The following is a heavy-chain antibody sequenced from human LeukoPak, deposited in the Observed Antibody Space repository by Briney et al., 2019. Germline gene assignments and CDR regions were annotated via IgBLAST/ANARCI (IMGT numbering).Heavy chain of an antibody. CDR3: ARTTKINIVVVPAATWFDP. CDR1: GYTFTGYY. J-gene: IGHJ5*02. V-gene: IGHV1-2*02. Sequence: ASVKASCKASGYTFTGYYMHWVRQAPGQGLEWMGWINPNSGGTNYAQKFQGRVTMTRDTSISTAYMELSRLRSDDTAVYYCARTTKINIVVVPAATWFDPWGQGTLVTVSS. CDR2: INPNSGGT. D-gene: IGHD2-2*01.